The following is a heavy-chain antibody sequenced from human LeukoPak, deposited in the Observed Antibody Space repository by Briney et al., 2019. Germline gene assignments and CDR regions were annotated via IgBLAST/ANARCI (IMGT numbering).Heavy chain of an antibody. J-gene: IGHJ4*02. CDR1: GFTFDDYA. CDR2: INWNGGST. Sequence: GGSLRLSCAASGFTFDDYAMSWVRQAPGKGLEWVSGINWNGGSTGYADSVKGRFTISRENAKNSLYLQMNSLRAEDTALYYCARGYDSSGYSYWGQGTLVTVSS. CDR3: ARGYDSSGYSY. V-gene: IGHV3-20*04. D-gene: IGHD3-22*01.